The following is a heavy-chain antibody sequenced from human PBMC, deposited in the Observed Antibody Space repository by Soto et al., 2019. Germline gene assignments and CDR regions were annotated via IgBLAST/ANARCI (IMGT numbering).Heavy chain of an antibody. CDR1: GFTFSNYA. CDR3: AKSVGSGCTGGSCYSFDY. Sequence: EVQLLESGGGLVQPGGSLRLSCAASGFTFSNYAMSWVRQAPGKGLEWVSAVSISGGSTYYADSVKGRFTISRDNSKNTLCLQMNSLRAEDTAIYYCAKSVGSGCTGGSCYSFDYWGQGTLVTVSS. V-gene: IGHV3-23*01. J-gene: IGHJ4*02. D-gene: IGHD2-15*01. CDR2: VSISGGST.